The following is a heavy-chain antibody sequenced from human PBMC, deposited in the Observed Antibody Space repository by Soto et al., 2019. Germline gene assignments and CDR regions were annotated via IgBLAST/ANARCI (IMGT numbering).Heavy chain of an antibody. J-gene: IGHJ4*01. Sequence: EVHLVESGGGLVKPGGSLRLSCAASGFTFSNAWINWVRQAPGKGLEWVGRVKSKNDGGTTDFAEPVKGRFAISRDDSKNMVYLEINSLQTEDTAIYYCTTDSYITSIIVRFDYWGHGTLVTVSS. CDR1: GFTFSNAW. CDR2: VKSKNDGGTT. CDR3: TTDSYITSIIVRFDY. D-gene: IGHD3-3*01. V-gene: IGHV3-15*07.